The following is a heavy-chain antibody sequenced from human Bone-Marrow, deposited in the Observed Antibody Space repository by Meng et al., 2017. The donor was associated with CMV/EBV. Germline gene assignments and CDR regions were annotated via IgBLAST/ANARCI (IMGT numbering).Heavy chain of an antibody. CDR1: GGSFSGYY. D-gene: IGHD2-2*01. V-gene: IGHV4-34*01. CDR2: INHSGST. CDR3: ARSIVVVPAATFLNWFDP. J-gene: IGHJ5*02. Sequence: GSLRLSCAVYGGSFSGYYWSWIRQPPGKGLEWIGEINHSGSTNYNPSLKSRVTISVDKSKNQFSLKLSSVTAADTAVYYCARSIVVVPAATFLNWFDPWGQGTLVTVSS.